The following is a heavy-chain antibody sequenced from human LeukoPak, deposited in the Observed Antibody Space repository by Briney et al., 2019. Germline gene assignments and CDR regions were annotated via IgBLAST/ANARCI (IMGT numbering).Heavy chain of an antibody. CDR3: ARGWGRWLQLEGFDY. CDR1: GGSISSGSYY. Sequence: PSETLSLTCTVSGGSISSGSYYWSWIRQPAGKGLEWIGRIYTSGSTNYNPSLKSRVTISVDTSKNQFSLKLSSVTAADTAVYYCARGWGRWLQLEGFDYWGQGTMVTVSS. J-gene: IGHJ4*03. V-gene: IGHV4-61*02. CDR2: IYTSGST. D-gene: IGHD5-24*01.